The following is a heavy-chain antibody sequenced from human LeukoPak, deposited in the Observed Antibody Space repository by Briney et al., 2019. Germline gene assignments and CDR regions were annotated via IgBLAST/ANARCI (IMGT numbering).Heavy chain of an antibody. CDR2: IKPEESEN. J-gene: IGHJ4*02. CDR3: ARKIISGWCNY. V-gene: IGHV3-7*01. CDR1: GFTISIYW. D-gene: IGHD6-19*01. Sequence: PGGSLRLSCAESGFTISIYWMTWVREAPGAGREGVANIKPEESENNYVDSVKGRFSIPKDNAKNSLYLQMNSLRVEDRAGYYGARKIISGWCNYWGQGSLVTVSS.